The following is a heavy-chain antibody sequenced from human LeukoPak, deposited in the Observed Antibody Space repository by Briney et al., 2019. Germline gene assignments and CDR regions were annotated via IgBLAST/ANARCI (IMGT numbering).Heavy chain of an antibody. J-gene: IGHJ6*02. CDR1: GYTFSSYW. D-gene: IGHD3-9*01. V-gene: IGHV3-74*01. Sequence: GGSLRLSCVASGYTFSSYWMHWVRQDPRKGLVWVSRINGDGRNINYADSVRGRFTISRDNAKNTLYLQMNTLRVEDTAVYYCTRDLMDYDVSTGLHHYYMDVWGQGTTVTVSS. CDR3: TRDLMDYDVSTGLHHYYMDV. CDR2: INGDGRNI.